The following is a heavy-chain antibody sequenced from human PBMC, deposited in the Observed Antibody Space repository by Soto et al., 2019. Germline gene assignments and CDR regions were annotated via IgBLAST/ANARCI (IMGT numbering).Heavy chain of an antibody. Sequence: APVKVSCEASGYTFNGYYMHWVRQARGQGLEWMGRINPNSGGTNYAQKFEGRVTMTRDTSISTAHMELSRLRSEDTAVYYCARAILGYYYDSSGYDYWGQGTLVTVSS. CDR3: ARAILGYYYDSSGYDY. D-gene: IGHD3-22*01. J-gene: IGHJ4*02. CDR2: INPNSGGT. V-gene: IGHV1-2*06. CDR1: GYTFNGYY.